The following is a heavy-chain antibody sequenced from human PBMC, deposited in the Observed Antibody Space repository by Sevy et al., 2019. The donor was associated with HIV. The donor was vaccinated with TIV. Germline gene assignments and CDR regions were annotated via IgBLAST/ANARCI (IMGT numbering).Heavy chain of an antibody. V-gene: IGHV3-53*01. CDR3: ARVSVYYYDSSGYYTTGNAFDI. CDR2: IYSGVTT. Sequence: GGSLRLSCAASGFTVGSNYMSWVRQAPGKGLEWVSIIYSGVTTSYADSVKGRFTISRDNSKNTLYLQMNSLRAEDTAVYYGARVSVYYYDSSGYYTTGNAFDIWGQGTMVTVSS. D-gene: IGHD3-22*01. CDR1: GFTVGSNY. J-gene: IGHJ3*02.